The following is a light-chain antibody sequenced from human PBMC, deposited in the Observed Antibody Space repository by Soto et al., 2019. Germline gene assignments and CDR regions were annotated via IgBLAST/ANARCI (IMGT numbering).Light chain of an antibody. J-gene: IGLJ1*01. CDR3: SSYADNNNPYV. CDR2: EVT. CDR1: SSDVGGYDY. V-gene: IGLV2-8*01. Sequence: QSALTQPPSASASPGQSVTISCTGTSSDVGGYDYVSWYQQHPGKAPKLMIYEVTKRPSGVPDRFSGSKSGNTASLTVSGLQAVDEADYYCSSYADNNNPYVFGTGTKVTVL.